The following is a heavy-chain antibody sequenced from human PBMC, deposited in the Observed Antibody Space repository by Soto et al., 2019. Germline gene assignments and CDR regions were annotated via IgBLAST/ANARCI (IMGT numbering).Heavy chain of an antibody. CDR3: ATDFNRDSSGYLSHLWFDP. V-gene: IGHV1-24*01. Sequence: ASVKVSCKVSGYTLTELSMHWVRQAPGKGXEWMGGFDPEDVETIYAQKFQGRVTMTEDTPTDTAYMELSSLRFEDTAVYYCATDFNRDSSGYLSHLWFDPWGQGTLVTVSS. CDR1: GYTLTELS. CDR2: FDPEDVET. J-gene: IGHJ5*02. D-gene: IGHD3-22*01.